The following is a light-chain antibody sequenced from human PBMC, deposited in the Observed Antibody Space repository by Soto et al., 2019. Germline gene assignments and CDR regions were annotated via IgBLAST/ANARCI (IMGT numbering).Light chain of an antibody. CDR2: DAS. Sequence: DIQMTQSPSTLSASVGDRVTITCRARQSISSWLAWYQQKPGKAPKLLIYDASSLESGVPSRFSGSGSGTEFTLTISCLQLDDFATYYCQQYNSYSSWTFGQGTKVDIK. CDR3: QQYNSYSSWT. CDR1: QSISSW. J-gene: IGKJ1*01. V-gene: IGKV1-5*01.